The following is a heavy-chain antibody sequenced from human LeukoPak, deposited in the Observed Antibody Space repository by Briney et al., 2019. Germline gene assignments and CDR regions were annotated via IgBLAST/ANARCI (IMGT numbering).Heavy chain of an antibody. CDR3: ARKGRDYYGSGSYYPPDY. J-gene: IGHJ4*02. V-gene: IGHV4-39*01. Sequence: PSETLSLTCTVSGGSISSSSYYWGWIHQPPGKGLEWIGSIYYSGSTYYNPSLKSRVTISVDTSKNQFSLKLSSVTAADTAVYYCARKGRDYYGSGSYYPPDYWGQGTLVTVSS. CDR1: GGSISSSSYY. D-gene: IGHD3-10*01. CDR2: IYYSGST.